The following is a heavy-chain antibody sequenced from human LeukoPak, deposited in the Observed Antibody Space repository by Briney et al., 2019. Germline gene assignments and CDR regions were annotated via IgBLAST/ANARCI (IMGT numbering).Heavy chain of an antibody. V-gene: IGHV3-48*04. CDR3: AELGITMIGGV. D-gene: IGHD3-10*02. Sequence: GGSLRLSCAASGFTFSTYGMTWVRQAPGKGLEWVSYISSSGSTIYYADSVKGRFTISRDNAKNSLYLQMNSLRAEDTAVYYCAELGITMIGGVWGKGTTVTISS. J-gene: IGHJ6*04. CDR1: GFTFSTYG. CDR2: ISSSGSTI.